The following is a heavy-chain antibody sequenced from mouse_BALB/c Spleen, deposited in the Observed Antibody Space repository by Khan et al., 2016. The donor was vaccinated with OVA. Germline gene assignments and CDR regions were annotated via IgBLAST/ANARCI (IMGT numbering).Heavy chain of an antibody. CDR1: GYSFTSYW. J-gene: IGHJ3*01. Sequence: QVRLQQSGAELAKPGASVKMSCKASGYSFTSYWKHWVRQRPGQGLEWIGYINPSTGYTVYNQKFKDKATLTADKSSSTAYMQLSSLTSEDSAVYYCARGGYGSFAYWGQGTLVTVSA. CDR2: INPSTGYT. V-gene: IGHV1-7*01. D-gene: IGHD2-2*01. CDR3: ARGGYGSFAY.